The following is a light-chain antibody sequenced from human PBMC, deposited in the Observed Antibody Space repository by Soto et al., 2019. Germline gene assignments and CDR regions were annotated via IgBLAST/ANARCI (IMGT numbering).Light chain of an antibody. Sequence: EIQMTQYTSTLSASVVDTVTVTCRASQSVSGWLAWYQQKPGEAPKLLIYDASALPHGVPSRFSGSGSGTKFTLTIASLQPDDFATYYCQQYETFSGTFGPGTKVDIK. V-gene: IGKV1-5*01. CDR3: QQYETFSGT. CDR1: QSVSGW. CDR2: DAS. J-gene: IGKJ1*01.